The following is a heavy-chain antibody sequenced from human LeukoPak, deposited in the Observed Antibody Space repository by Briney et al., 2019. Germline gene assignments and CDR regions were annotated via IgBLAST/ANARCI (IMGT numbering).Heavy chain of an antibody. D-gene: IGHD2-15*01. V-gene: IGHV3-30*04. Sequence: PGGSLRLSCAASGFTFSSYAMHWVRQAPGKGLEWVAVISYDGSNKYYADSVKGRFTISRDNSKNTLYLQMNSLRAEDTAVYYCARKGSDDAFDIWGQGTMVTVSS. J-gene: IGHJ3*02. CDR1: GFTFSSYA. CDR2: ISYDGSNK. CDR3: ARKGSDDAFDI.